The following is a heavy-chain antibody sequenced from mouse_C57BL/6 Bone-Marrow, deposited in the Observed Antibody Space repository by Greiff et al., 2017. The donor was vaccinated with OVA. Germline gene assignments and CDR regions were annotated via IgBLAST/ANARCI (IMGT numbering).Heavy chain of an antibody. D-gene: IGHD1-1*01. Sequence: QVQLKQSGSELVKPGASVKLSCKASGYTFTSYDINWVKQRPGQGLEWIGWIYPRDGSTKYNEKFKGKATLTVDTSSSTAYMELHSLTSEDSAVYFCARGGYGSNWYFDVWGTGTTVTVSS. CDR1: GYTFTSYD. CDR2: IYPRDGST. V-gene: IGHV1-85*01. J-gene: IGHJ1*03. CDR3: ARGGYGSNWYFDV.